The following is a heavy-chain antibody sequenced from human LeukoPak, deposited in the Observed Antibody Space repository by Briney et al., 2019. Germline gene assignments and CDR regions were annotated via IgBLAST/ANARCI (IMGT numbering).Heavy chain of an antibody. CDR3: ARAQGNGLIDF. J-gene: IGHJ4*02. Sequence: SETLSLTCTVSGGPISSYYWSWIRQPPGKGLEWIGYIYYSGSTNYNPSLKSRVTISLDTSRNQFALRLSSVTAADTADYYCARAQGNGLIDFWGQGTLVTVSS. V-gene: IGHV4-59*12. D-gene: IGHD3/OR15-3a*01. CDR1: GGPISSYY. CDR2: IYYSGST.